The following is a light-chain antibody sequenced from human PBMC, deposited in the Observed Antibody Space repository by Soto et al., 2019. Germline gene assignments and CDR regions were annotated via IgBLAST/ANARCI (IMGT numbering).Light chain of an antibody. J-gene: IGLJ1*01. CDR2: EVS. V-gene: IGLV2-14*01. Sequence: QSVLTQPASVSGSPGQSITISCTGTSSDVGGYKHVFWYQHHPGKAPKLMIYEVSNRPSGVSNRFSGSKSGYTASLTISGLQAEDEADYYCNSQRSSGTRVFGTGTKLTVL. CDR1: SSDVGGYKH. CDR3: NSQRSSGTRV.